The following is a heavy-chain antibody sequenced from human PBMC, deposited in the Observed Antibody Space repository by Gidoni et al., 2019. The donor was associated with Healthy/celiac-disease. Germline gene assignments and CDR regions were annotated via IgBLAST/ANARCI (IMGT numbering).Heavy chain of an antibody. CDR2: INHSGST. CDR3: ARVKRAVTTGEDYYFDY. V-gene: IGHV4-34*01. J-gene: IGHJ4*02. Sequence: EINHSGSTNYNPSLKSRVTISVDTSKNQFSLKLSSVTAADTAVYYCARVKRAVTTGEDYYFDYWGQGTLVTVSS. D-gene: IGHD4-17*01.